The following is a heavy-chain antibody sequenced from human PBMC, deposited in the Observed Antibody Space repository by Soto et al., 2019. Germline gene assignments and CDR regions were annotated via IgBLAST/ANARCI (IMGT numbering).Heavy chain of an antibody. CDR3: VSQRTTVITQAYFDY. CDR2: IYATGTT. J-gene: IGHJ4*02. D-gene: IGHD4-4*01. CDR1: GASISGFY. Sequence: SETLSLTCTVSGASISGFYWSWIRKSAGKGLEWIGRIYATGTTDYNPSLKSRVTISVDTSKNQFSLNLNSVTASDTAVYFCVSQRTTVITQAYFDYWGPGALVTVSS. V-gene: IGHV4-4*07.